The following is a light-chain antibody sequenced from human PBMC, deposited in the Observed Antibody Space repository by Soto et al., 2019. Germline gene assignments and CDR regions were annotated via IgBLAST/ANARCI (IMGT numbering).Light chain of an antibody. CDR1: QTISSW. CDR2: KAS. V-gene: IGKV1-5*03. CDR3: EPPSCYAER. Sequence: DIQMTQSPSTLSGSVGDRVTITCRASQTISSWLAWYQQKPGKAPKLLIYKASTLKSGVPSRFSGSGSGTKFRMTVSRLQSEDVGSYDYEPPSCYAERFAEGTKVDIK. J-gene: IGKJ1*01.